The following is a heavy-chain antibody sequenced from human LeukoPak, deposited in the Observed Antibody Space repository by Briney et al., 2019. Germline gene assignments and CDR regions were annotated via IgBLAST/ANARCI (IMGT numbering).Heavy chain of an antibody. D-gene: IGHD2-15*01. CDR1: GYSFTSYW. J-gene: IGHJ4*02. V-gene: IGHV5-51*01. CDR3: ARQRGYCSGGSCPYYFDY. Sequence: GESLKISCKGSGYSFTSYWIGWVRQMPGKGLEWMGIIYPGDSDTRYSPSFQGQVTISADKSISTAYLQWSSLKASDTAMYYCARQRGYCSGGSCPYYFDYWGQGTLVTVFS. CDR2: IYPGDSDT.